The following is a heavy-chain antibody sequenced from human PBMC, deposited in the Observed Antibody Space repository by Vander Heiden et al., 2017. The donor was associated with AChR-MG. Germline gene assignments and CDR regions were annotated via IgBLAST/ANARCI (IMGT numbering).Heavy chain of an antibody. J-gene: IGHJ4*02. CDR1: DYTFIAYF. CDR2: VNPNNGGT. CDR3: ARGSPLKAVVATNPDY. V-gene: IGHV1-2*02. Sequence: HVQPVQSGAEARQPGASGTSSCTPSDYTFIAYFMHWVRQAPGKGLEWMGWVNPNNGGTNFAQKFQGRVTMTKDTSFTTAYMEVNSLRSDDTAVYYCARGSPLKAVVATNPDYWGQGTLVTVSS. D-gene: IGHD5-12*01.